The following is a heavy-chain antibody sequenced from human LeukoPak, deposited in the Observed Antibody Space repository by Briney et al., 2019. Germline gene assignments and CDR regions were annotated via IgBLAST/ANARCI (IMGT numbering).Heavy chain of an antibody. CDR1: DVSFSTYY. CDR3: ARDGGSGGRLFDS. Sequence: PSETLSLTCTVSDVSFSTYYWSWIRQPPGKGLEWIGYIYHSGTTNYNPSLKSRVTISVDTSKNQFSLRLSSVTAADTAVYYCARDGGSGGRLFDSWGQGTLVTVSS. D-gene: IGHD2-15*01. J-gene: IGHJ4*02. CDR2: IYHSGTT. V-gene: IGHV4-59*01.